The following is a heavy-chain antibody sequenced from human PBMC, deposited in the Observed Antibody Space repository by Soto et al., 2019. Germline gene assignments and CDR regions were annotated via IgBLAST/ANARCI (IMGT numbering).Heavy chain of an antibody. D-gene: IGHD3-10*01. J-gene: IGHJ4*02. Sequence: GASVEVSCKASGYTFTSYGISWVRQAPGQGLEWMGWISAYNGNTNYAQKLQGRVTMTTDTSTSTAYMELRSLRSDDTAVYYCARDRYGSGSYYGEGYWGQGTLVTVSS. CDR3: ARDRYGSGSYYGEGY. CDR1: GYTFTSYG. V-gene: IGHV1-18*01. CDR2: ISAYNGNT.